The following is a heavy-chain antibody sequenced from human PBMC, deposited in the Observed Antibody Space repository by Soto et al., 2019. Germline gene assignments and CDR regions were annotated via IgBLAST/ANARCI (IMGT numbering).Heavy chain of an antibody. Sequence: KPSETLSLTCIVSGVSVRSYTWSWFRQPANKGLEWIGRVFSSVSATYNPSLKSRVSISMDTPENRISLKLDSVTAADAGVYFCARDGMTTGDTWGPGTLVTVSS. CDR3: ARDGMTTGDT. V-gene: IGHV4-4*07. D-gene: IGHD2-21*02. CDR2: VFSSVSA. CDR1: GVSVRSYT. J-gene: IGHJ4*02.